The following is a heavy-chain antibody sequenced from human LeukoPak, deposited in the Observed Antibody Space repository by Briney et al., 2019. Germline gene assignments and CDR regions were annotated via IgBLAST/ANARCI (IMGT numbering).Heavy chain of an antibody. CDR3: ARVGIYGDYGRYFDY. Sequence: PGGSLRLSCAASGFTFSDFPMIWVRQAPGKGLEWVSGINWNGGSIGYAHSVKGRFTISRDNAKNSLYLQMNSLRAEDTALYYCARVGIYGDYGRYFDYWGQGTLVTVSS. CDR1: GFTFSDFP. J-gene: IGHJ4*02. V-gene: IGHV3-20*04. CDR2: INWNGGSI. D-gene: IGHD4-17*01.